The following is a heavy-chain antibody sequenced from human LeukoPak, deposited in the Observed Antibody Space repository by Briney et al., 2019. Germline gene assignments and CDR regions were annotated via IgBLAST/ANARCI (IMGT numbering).Heavy chain of an antibody. CDR3: AREFVGYHLDV. D-gene: IGHD1-26*01. CDR1: GYTFINYY. CDR2: IKPNTGAT. J-gene: IGHJ6*02. V-gene: IGHV1-2*02. Sequence: ASVKVSCKASGYTFINYYIHWVRQPPGQGLEGMGCIKPNTGATHYARRFQGRVTVTRDTSILTAYMDLSGLTFDDRAVYYCAREFVGYHLDVWGQGTTVTVSS.